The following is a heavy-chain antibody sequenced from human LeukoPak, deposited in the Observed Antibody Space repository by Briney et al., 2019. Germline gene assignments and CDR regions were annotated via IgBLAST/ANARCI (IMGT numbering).Heavy chain of an antibody. J-gene: IGHJ4*02. CDR1: GYTFTSYG. V-gene: IGHV1-18*01. D-gene: IGHD2-8*01. CDR2: ISAHNGDT. Sequence: ASVKVSCKASGYTFTSYGISWVRQAPGQGLEWMGWISAHNGDTNYAQKFQGRVSMTTDTSTSTGYMELRSLTSDDTAVYYCATDVLMGDTNDYWGQGTLVTVSS. CDR3: ATDVLMGDTNDY.